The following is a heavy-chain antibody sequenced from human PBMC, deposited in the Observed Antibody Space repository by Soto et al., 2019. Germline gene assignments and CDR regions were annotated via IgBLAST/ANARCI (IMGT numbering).Heavy chain of an antibody. D-gene: IGHD3-10*01. CDR3: ATSSGSGSAHFDY. J-gene: IGHJ4*02. V-gene: IGHV1-69*02. CDR2: IIPIFRMA. Sequence: QVQLVQSGAEVKMPGSSVKVSCTASGGTFTSYTFSWVRQVPGQGLEWMGRIIPIFRMADFAQKFQGRVTINADESTSTVYMKLGSLSSEDTAVYYCATSSGSGSAHFDYWGQGTLVTVS. CDR1: GGTFTSYT.